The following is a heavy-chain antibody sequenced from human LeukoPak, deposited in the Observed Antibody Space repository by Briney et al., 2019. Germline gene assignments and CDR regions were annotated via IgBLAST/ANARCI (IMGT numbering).Heavy chain of an antibody. CDR2: IFFSGST. V-gene: IGHV4-39*01. CDR1: GGSISTTSSY. J-gene: IGHJ3*01. Sequence: SETLSLTCAVSGGSISTTSSYWDWLRQPPGKGLEWIGNIFFSGSTYFSPSLKSRVTISVDTSKNQFSLRLSSVSAADTAVYYCASGSFEGFHVWGQGTMVTISS. D-gene: IGHD3-10*01. CDR3: ASGSFEGFHV.